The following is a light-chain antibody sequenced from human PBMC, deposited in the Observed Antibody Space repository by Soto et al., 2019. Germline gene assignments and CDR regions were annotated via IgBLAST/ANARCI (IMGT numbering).Light chain of an antibody. Sequence: EIVLTQSPGTLSLSPEERATLSCRASQSVSSSYLAWYQQKPGQAPRPLIYGASSRAIGIPDRFSGSGSGTDSTLTISRLEPEDFAVYYCQQYGSSPWTFGQGTKVDIK. V-gene: IGKV3-20*01. CDR1: QSVSSSY. J-gene: IGKJ1*01. CDR3: QQYGSSPWT. CDR2: GAS.